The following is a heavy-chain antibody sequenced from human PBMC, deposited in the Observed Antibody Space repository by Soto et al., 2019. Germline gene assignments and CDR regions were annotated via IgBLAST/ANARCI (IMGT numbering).Heavy chain of an antibody. V-gene: IGHV3-53*02. J-gene: IGHJ4*02. D-gene: IGHD3-10*01. CDR2: TYTGGNS. CDR3: VREGFPYGLDY. Sequence: EVQLVETGGGLIQPGGSLSLSCAASGFNVSSKYMHWVRQAPGKGLEWVSLTYTGGNSFYASSVKGRFIVSRDISKNTLYLQMNSLSAEDTAVYYCVREGFPYGLDYWGQGSLVTVSS. CDR1: GFNVSSKY.